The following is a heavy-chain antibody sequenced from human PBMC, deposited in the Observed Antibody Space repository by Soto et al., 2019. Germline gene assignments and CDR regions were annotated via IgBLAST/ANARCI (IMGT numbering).Heavy chain of an antibody. CDR3: ARVLRGWFDP. V-gene: IGHV4-4*02. J-gene: IGHJ5*02. CDR1: GGSITSANW. CDR2: ISHSGIT. Sequence: QAQLQESGPGLVKPSGTLSLTCAVSGGSITSANWWTWVRQPPGGGLEWIGEISHSGITNYKASLKSRVTMSVDKTKNDVSLKLTSVTAADTAVYYCARVLRGWFDPWGQGTPVTVSS.